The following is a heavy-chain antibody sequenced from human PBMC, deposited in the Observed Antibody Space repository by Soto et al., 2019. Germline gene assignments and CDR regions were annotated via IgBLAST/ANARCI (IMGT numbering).Heavy chain of an antibody. CDR3: ARGRYGDY. V-gene: IGHV1-18*01. Sequence: QVHLVQSGAEVKKPGASVKVSCKASGYTFTSYGITWVRQAPGQGLEWMGWISAHNGNTDYAQKLQGRVIVTRDTSTSTAYMELRSRISDDPGGYYCARGRYGDYWGQGALVTVSS. D-gene: IGHD1-1*01. J-gene: IGHJ4*02. CDR2: ISAHNGNT. CDR1: GYTFTSYG.